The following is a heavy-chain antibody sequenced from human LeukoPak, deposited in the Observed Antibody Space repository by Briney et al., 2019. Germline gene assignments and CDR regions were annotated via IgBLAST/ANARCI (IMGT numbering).Heavy chain of an antibody. Sequence: GGSLRLSCAASGFTFSSYGMHWVRQAPGKGLEWVAVISYDGSNKYYADSVRGRFIISRDNSKNTLYLQMNSLRAEDTAVYYCAHGDWDYWGQGTLVTVSS. CDR3: AHGDWDY. CDR1: GFTFSSYG. D-gene: IGHD3/OR15-3a*01. J-gene: IGHJ4*02. V-gene: IGHV3-30*03. CDR2: ISYDGSNK.